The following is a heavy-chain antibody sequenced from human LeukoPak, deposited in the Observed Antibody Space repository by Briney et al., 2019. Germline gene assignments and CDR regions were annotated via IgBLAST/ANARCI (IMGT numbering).Heavy chain of an antibody. CDR2: IIPILGMA. CDR3: ARDRLAPGVVVAAIIRKIPPGNYYYYYMDV. V-gene: IGHV1-69*04. D-gene: IGHD2-15*01. Sequence: GASVKASCKASGGTFSSYTISWVRQATGQGLEWMGRIIPILGMANYAQKFQGRVTITADKSTSTAYMELSSLRSEDTAVYYCARDRLAPGVVVAAIIRKIPPGNYYYYYMDVWGKGTTVTVSS. CDR1: GGTFSSYT. J-gene: IGHJ6*03.